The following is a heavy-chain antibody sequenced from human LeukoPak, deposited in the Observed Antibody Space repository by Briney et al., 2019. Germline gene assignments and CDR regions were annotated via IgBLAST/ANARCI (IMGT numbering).Heavy chain of an antibody. Sequence: GGSLRLSCAASGFTFSSYEMNWVRQAPGKGLEWVSYISSSGSTIYYADSVKGRFTISRDNAKNSLYLQMNSLRAEDTAVYYCAKDPPRGEDYYYYYYGMDVWGQGTTVTVSS. D-gene: IGHD3-10*01. J-gene: IGHJ6*02. CDR2: ISSSGSTI. V-gene: IGHV3-48*03. CDR1: GFTFSSYE. CDR3: AKDPPRGEDYYYYYYGMDV.